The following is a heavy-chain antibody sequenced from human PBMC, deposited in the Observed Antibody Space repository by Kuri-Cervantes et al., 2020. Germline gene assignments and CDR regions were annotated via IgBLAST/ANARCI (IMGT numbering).Heavy chain of an antibody. D-gene: IGHD6-13*01. V-gene: IGHV4-34*01. CDR2: INHSGST. J-gene: IGHJ6*03. Sequence: SQTLSLTCAVYGGSFSGYYWSWIRQPPGKGLEWIGEINHSGSTNYNPSLKSRVTISVDTSKNQFSLELSSVTAADTAVYYCARVVGYSSSWTFDYYYYMDVWGKGTTVTVSS. CDR1: GGSFSGYY. CDR3: ARVVGYSSSWTFDYYYYMDV.